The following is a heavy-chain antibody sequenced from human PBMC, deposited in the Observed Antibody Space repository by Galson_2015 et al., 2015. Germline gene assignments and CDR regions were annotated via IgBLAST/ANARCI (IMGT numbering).Heavy chain of an antibody. Sequence: ALGLSCAASGFTFSSYWMSWVLQAPGKGVTWVANIKQDGSEKYYVDSVKGRFTISRDNAKNSLYLQMNCLRAEDTAVYYCARDSSGWYQGWFDPWGQGTLVTVSS. CDR3: ARDSSGWYQGWFDP. J-gene: IGHJ5*02. CDR2: IKQDGSEK. V-gene: IGHV3-7*01. D-gene: IGHD6-19*01. CDR1: GFTFSSYW.